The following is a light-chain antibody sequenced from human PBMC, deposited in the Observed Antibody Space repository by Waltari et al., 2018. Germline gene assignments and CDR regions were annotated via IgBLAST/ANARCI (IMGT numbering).Light chain of an antibody. V-gene: IGLV2-11*01. CDR1: SGDVGGYNY. CDR2: DVS. Sequence: QSALTQPRSVSGSPGQSVTISCTGTSGDVGGYNYVSWYQQHPGKATELMIYDVSERPCGVRDRFAGSKSGNTASLNISGLQADDEADYYCSSYVGRQAVVFGGETKRTVL. J-gene: IGLJ2*01. CDR3: SSYVGRQAVV.